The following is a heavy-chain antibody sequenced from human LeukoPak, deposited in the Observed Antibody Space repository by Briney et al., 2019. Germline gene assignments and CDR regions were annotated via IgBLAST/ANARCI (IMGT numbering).Heavy chain of an antibody. D-gene: IGHD3-3*01. J-gene: IGHJ6*02. V-gene: IGHV4-59*12. Sequence: SETLSLTCTVSGGSISSYYWSWIRQPPGKGLEWIGYIYYSGSTNYNPSLKSRVTMSVDTSKNQFSLKLSSVTAADTAVYYCARDLGQYYDFWSGRDPYYYGMDVWGQGTTVTVSS. CDR2: IYYSGST. CDR3: ARDLGQYYDFWSGRDPYYYGMDV. CDR1: GGSISSYY.